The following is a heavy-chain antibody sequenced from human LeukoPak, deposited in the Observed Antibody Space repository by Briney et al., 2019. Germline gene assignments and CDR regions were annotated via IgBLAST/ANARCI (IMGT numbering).Heavy chain of an antibody. Sequence: PGGSLRLSCAVSGLTFNNYAMNWVRQAPGKGLEWVSAISSSGGTTYYADSVKGRFTISRDTSRNTVYLQMSSLRAEDTAVYYCAKPVGTHLRLLGGGFDYWGQGTLVTVSS. J-gene: IGHJ4*02. CDR1: GLTFNNYA. CDR2: ISSSGGTT. D-gene: IGHD5-18*01. V-gene: IGHV3-23*01. CDR3: AKPVGTHLRLLGGGFDY.